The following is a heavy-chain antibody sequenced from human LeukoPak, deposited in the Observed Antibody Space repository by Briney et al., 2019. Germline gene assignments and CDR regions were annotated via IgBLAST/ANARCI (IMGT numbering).Heavy chain of an antibody. J-gene: IGHJ4*02. D-gene: IGHD3-22*01. CDR3: AKDLYYYDSSGQSAFDY. CDR1: GFTFSSYA. Sequence: GGSLRLSCAASGFTFSSYAMSWVRQAPGKGLEWVSAISGSGGSTYYADSVKGRFTISRDNSKNSLYLQMNSLRTEDTALYYCAKDLYYYDSSGQSAFDYWGQGTLVTVSS. V-gene: IGHV3-23*01. CDR2: ISGSGGST.